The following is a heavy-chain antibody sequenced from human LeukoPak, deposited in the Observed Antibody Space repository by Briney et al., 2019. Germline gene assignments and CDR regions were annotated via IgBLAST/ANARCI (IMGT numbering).Heavy chain of an antibody. CDR3: ARACRGANVGTSCRDAFDI. Sequence: GASVKVSCKASGYTFTGYYMHWVRQAPGQGLEWMGWINPNSGGTNYAQKFQGRVTMTRDTSISTAYMELSRLRSDDTAVYYCARACRGANVGTSCRDAFDIWGQGTMVTVSS. V-gene: IGHV1-2*02. J-gene: IGHJ3*02. CDR2: INPNSGGT. D-gene: IGHD2-2*01. CDR1: GYTFTGYY.